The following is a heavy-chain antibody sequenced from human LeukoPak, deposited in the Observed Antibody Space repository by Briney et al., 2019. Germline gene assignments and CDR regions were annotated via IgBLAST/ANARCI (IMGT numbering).Heavy chain of an antibody. J-gene: IGHJ4*02. V-gene: IGHV1-2*02. Sequence: GSSVKVSCKASGYTFTGYYMHWVRQAPGQGLEWMGWINPNSGGTNYAQKFQGRVTMTRDTSISTAYMELSRLRSDDTAVYYCARDIVVVPAADRGLPTSYWGQGTLVTVSS. CDR3: ARDIVVVPAADRGLPTSY. D-gene: IGHD2-2*01. CDR1: GYTFTGYY. CDR2: INPNSGGT.